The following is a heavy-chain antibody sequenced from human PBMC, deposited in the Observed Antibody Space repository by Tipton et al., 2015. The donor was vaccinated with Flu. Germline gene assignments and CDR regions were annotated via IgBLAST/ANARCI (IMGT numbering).Heavy chain of an antibody. J-gene: IGHJ6*02. D-gene: IGHD6-13*01. CDR2: IYYSGST. Sequence: LRLSCTVSGGSISSSSYYWGWIRQPPGKGLEWIGSIYYSGSTYYNPSLKSRVTISVDTSKNQFSLKLSSVTAADTAVYYCARTLGIAAAGTEYYYYYGMDVWGQGP. CDR1: GGSISSSSYY. V-gene: IGHV4-39*07. CDR3: ARTLGIAAAGTEYYYYYGMDV.